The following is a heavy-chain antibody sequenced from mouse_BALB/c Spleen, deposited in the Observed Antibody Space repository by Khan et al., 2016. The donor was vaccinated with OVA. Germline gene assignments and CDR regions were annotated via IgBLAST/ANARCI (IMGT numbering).Heavy chain of an antibody. CDR1: GYTLTSYW. Sequence: QVRLQQPGAELVNPGASVNLSCKASGYTLTSYWMHWVKQRPGQGLEWIGGINPSNGRTNYNEKFKSKATLTVDKSSSTAYMQLSSPTSEDSAVYYCARLLINFDYWGQGTTLTVSS. V-gene: IGHV1S81*02. CDR3: ARLLINFDY. J-gene: IGHJ2*01. CDR2: INPSNGRT. D-gene: IGHD2-1*01.